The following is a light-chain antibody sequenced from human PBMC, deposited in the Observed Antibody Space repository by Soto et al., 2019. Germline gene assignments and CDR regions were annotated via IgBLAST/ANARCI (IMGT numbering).Light chain of an antibody. CDR1: HSISTN. J-gene: IGKJ5*01. Sequence: EIIMTQSPATLSVSPGEGATLSCRTSHSISTNLAWYQHKRGQSPRLLVYGASTRATGVPARFSGSGSGAEFTLSISSLQSEDFAVYYCQQYNNWPFSFGPGTRLEIK. CDR3: QQYNNWPFS. CDR2: GAS. V-gene: IGKV3-15*01.